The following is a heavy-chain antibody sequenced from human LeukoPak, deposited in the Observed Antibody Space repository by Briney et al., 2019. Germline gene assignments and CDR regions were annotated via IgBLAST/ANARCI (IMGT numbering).Heavy chain of an antibody. J-gene: IGHJ6*03. D-gene: IGHD2-21*02. CDR2: IIPIFGTA. CDR3: ARGEVVTARWDYYYYMDV. CDR1: GGTFSSYA. Sequence: GASVKFSCKASGGTFSSYAISCVRQAPGPGLKWMGGIIPIFGTANYAQKFHGRVTITPDESTSTAYMELSSLRSEDTAVYYCARGEVVTARWDYYYYMDVWGKGTTVTISS. V-gene: IGHV1-69*13.